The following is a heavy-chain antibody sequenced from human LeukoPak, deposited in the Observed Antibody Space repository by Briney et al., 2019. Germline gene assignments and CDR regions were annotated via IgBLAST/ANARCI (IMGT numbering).Heavy chain of an antibody. D-gene: IGHD2-8*01. CDR3: AVLHYYAMDV. CDR1: GFTFSSYS. V-gene: IGHV3-9*01. Sequence: PGGSLRLSCAASGFTFSSYSMNWVRQAPGKGLEWVSGISWNSGTKGYADSVKGRFTISRDNAKNSLYLQMNSLRGEDAALYYCAVLHYYAMDVWGQGTTVTVSS. J-gene: IGHJ6*02. CDR2: ISWNSGTK.